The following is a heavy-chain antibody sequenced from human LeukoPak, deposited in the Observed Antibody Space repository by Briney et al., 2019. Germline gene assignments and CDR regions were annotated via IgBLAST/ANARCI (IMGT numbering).Heavy chain of an antibody. J-gene: IGHJ6*02. CDR3: ARDRATTDSYHGMDV. V-gene: IGHV3-21*01. Sequence: PGGSLRLSCAASGFTFSSYSTNWVRQAPGKGLEWVSSISSSSSYIYYADSVKGRFTISRDNAKNSLYLQMNSLRAEDTAVYYCARDRATTDSYHGMDVWGQGTTVTVSS. CDR1: GFTFSSYS. D-gene: IGHD4-17*01. CDR2: ISSSSSYI.